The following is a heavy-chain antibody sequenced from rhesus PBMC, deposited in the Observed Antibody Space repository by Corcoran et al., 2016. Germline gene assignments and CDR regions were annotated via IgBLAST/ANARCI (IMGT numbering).Heavy chain of an antibody. J-gene: IGHJ5-1*01. D-gene: IGHD1-14*01. CDR1: GFPFSSYG. Sequence: EVQLVESGGGLVQPGGSPRLSCAASGFPFSSYGTSWVRQAPGKGLEWVSSLSSASSYIYYADSVKGRFTISRDNAKNSLSLQMNSLRAEDTAVYYCTSDSWNDERFDVWGPGVLVTVSS. CDR3: TSDSWNDERFDV. V-gene: IGHV3S16*01. CDR2: LSSASSYI.